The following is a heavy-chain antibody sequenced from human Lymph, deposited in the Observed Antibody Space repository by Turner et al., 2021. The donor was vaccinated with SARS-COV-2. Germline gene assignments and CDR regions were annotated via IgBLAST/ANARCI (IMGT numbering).Heavy chain of an antibody. CDR1: GFTVSSDY. CDR3: ARVLPYGDYFDF. J-gene: IGHJ4*02. V-gene: IGHV3-53*01. Sequence: EVQLVESGGGLLQPGGSLRLSCAASGFTVSSDYMSWVRQGPGKGLEWVSLMYSGGSTLYADSGKGRFTISRDNSKNTLYLQMNSLRADDTAVYYCARVLPYGDYFDFWGQGTLVTVSS. D-gene: IGHD4-17*01. CDR2: MYSGGST.